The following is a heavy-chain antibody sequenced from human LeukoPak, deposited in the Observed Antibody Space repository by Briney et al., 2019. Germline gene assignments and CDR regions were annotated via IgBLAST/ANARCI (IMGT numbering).Heavy chain of an antibody. CDR1: GFTFSSYG. Sequence: GGSLRLSCAASGFTFSSYGMSWVRQAPGKGLEWVSAISCSGGSTYYADSVKGRFTISRDNSKNTLYLQMNSLRAEDTAVYYCAKPTVTTPYYYMDVWGKGTTVTISS. CDR2: ISCSGGST. CDR3: AKPTVTTPYYYMDV. D-gene: IGHD4-17*01. V-gene: IGHV3-23*01. J-gene: IGHJ6*03.